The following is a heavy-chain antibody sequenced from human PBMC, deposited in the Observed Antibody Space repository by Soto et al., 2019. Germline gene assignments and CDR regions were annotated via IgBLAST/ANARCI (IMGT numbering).Heavy chain of an antibody. CDR3: AKDTPPYYMDV. Sequence: EVQLVESGGGLVQPGRSLRLSCAASGFTFDDYVMHWVRQAPGKGLEWVSGISWNSGSIGYADSVKGRFTISRDNAKNSLYLQMNSLRAEDTALYYCAKDTPPYYMDVWGKGTTVTVSS. CDR1: GFTFDDYV. V-gene: IGHV3-9*01. CDR2: ISWNSGSI. J-gene: IGHJ6*03.